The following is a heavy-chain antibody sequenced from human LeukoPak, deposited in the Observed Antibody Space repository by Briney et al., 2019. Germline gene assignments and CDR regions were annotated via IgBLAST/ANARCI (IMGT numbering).Heavy chain of an antibody. CDR1: GFTVDSNY. Sequence: GGSLRLSCAASGFTVDSNYLSWVRQAPGKGLEWVSTIYTGGNTYYAASVKGRFTISRDNVKQSLGLQMNSLRVEDTAVYYCARGPGDFDASDIWGQGTMVTVSS. CDR3: ARGPGDFDASDI. J-gene: IGHJ3*02. CDR2: IYTGGNT. V-gene: IGHV3-53*01. D-gene: IGHD1-14*01.